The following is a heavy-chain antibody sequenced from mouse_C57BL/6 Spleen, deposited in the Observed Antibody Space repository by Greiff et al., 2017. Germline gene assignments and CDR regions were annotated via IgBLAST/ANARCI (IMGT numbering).Heavy chain of an antibody. CDR2: IDPSDSET. V-gene: IGHV1-52*01. J-gene: IGHJ3*01. CDR1: GYTFTSYW. D-gene: IGHD2-1*01. Sequence: QVQLQQPGAELVRPGSSVKLSCKASGYTFTSYWMHWVKQRPIQGLEWIGNIDPSDSETHYNQKFKDKATLTVDKSSSTAYMQLSSLTSEDSAVYYCARFDYYGNYGDWFAYWGQGTLVTVSA. CDR3: ARFDYYGNYGDWFAY.